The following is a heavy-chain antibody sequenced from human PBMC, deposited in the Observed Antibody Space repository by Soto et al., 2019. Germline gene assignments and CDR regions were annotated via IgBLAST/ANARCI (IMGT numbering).Heavy chain of an antibody. J-gene: IGHJ6*02. CDR1: GDSVGNGPYY. D-gene: IGHD1-26*01. CDR2: IYYSGST. Sequence: QVRLQESGPGLVKPSETLSLSCLVSGDSVGNGPYYWSWIRQSPGEGLDGIAYIYYSGSTNVNPSLESRVNISIDMSKNQFFLELRSVTAADAAVYFCARVGSSCHSGGCYYYYGLGVWGQGTTVAISS. CDR3: ARVGSSCHSGGCYYYYGLGV. V-gene: IGHV4-61*01.